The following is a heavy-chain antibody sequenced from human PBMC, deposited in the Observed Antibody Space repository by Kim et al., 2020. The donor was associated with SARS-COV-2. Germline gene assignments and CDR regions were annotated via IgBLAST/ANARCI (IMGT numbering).Heavy chain of an antibody. CDR3: AKGEGYFGSGSLSRDY. CDR2: ISGSGGTT. Sequence: GGSLRHSCAASGFTFSSYAMSWVRQAPGKGLEWVSAISGSGGTTYYADSVMGRFTISRDTSKNTLYLKMNSLRAENTAVYYCAKGEGYFGSGSLSRDYWGLGTLVTVSS. CDR1: GFTFSSYA. D-gene: IGHD3-10*01. V-gene: IGHV3-23*01. J-gene: IGHJ4*02.